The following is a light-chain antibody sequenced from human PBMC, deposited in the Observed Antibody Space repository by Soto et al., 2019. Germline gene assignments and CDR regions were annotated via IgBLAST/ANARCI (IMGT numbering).Light chain of an antibody. CDR3: SSFTSRSSLI. CDR2: EVR. Sequence: QSVLTQPASVSGSPGQSITIFCAGTMRDIGAYNLVSWYQQHPGRAPQLIIYEVRNRPSGSSFRFSGSKSGNTASLTISGLQAEDEADYYCSSFTSRSSLIFGGWTKLTVL. V-gene: IGLV2-14*01. CDR1: MRDIGAYNL. J-gene: IGLJ2*01.